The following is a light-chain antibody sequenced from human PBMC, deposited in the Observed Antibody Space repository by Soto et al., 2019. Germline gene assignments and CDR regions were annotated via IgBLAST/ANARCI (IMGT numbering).Light chain of an antibody. CDR2: GAS. CDR1: QSVSSN. CDR3: LHRMNWPLT. Sequence: EIVMTQSPATLSVSPGEIATLSCRASQSVSSNLAWYQQKPGQAPRLLIYGASTRATGIPARFSGSGSETDFTLTISSLEPEDFGVYYCLHRMNWPLTFGQGTRLEIK. J-gene: IGKJ5*01. V-gene: IGKV3-15*01.